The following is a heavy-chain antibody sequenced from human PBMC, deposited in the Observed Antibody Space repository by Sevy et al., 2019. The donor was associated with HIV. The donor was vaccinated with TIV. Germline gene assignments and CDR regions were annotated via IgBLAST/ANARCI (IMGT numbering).Heavy chain of an antibody. V-gene: IGHV4-59*01. J-gene: IGHJ5*02. CDR1: GGSISSYY. D-gene: IGHD3-3*01. Sequence: SETLSLTCTVSGGSISSYYWSWIRQPPGKGLEWIGYIYYSGSTNYNPSLKSRVTISVDTSKNQFSLNLSSVTAADTAVYYCAVLQADYDFWSGYYFDRPLPGVFDPWGQGTLVTVSS. CDR2: IYYSGST. CDR3: AVLQADYDFWSGYYFDRPLPGVFDP.